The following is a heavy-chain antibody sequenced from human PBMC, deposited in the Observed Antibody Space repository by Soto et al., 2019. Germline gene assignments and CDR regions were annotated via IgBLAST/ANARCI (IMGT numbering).Heavy chain of an antibody. Sequence: GASVKVSCKASGYTFTSYDINWVRQATGQRLEWMGWMNPNSGNTGYAQKFQGRVTMTRNTSISTAYMELSSLRSEDTAVYYCARGIGSEDYGDSTLKEDYYYMDVWGKGTTVTVSS. CDR3: ARGIGSEDYGDSTLKEDYYYMDV. CDR1: GYTFTSYD. CDR2: MNPNSGNT. V-gene: IGHV1-8*01. D-gene: IGHD4-17*01. J-gene: IGHJ6*03.